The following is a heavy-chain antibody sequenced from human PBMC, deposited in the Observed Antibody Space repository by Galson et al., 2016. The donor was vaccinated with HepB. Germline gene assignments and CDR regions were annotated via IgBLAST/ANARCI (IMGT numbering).Heavy chain of an antibody. D-gene: IGHD2-21*02. V-gene: IGHV1-8*01. J-gene: IGHJ4*02. CDR1: GYTFTSYY. Sequence: SVKVSCKASGYTFTSYYINWVRQATGQGLEWMGWINPNSGNTAYAQKFQGRVTMTGNTSTSTAYMELSSLRSEDTAVDYCARHSPFCGGDCYSDFWGQGTLVTVSS. CDR3: ARHSPFCGGDCYSDF. CDR2: INPNSGNT.